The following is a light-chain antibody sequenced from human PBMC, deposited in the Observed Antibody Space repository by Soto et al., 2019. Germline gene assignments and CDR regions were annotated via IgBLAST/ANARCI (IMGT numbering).Light chain of an antibody. CDR1: QSVSSY. CDR3: QQRSNWHPIT. V-gene: IGKV3-11*01. Sequence: EILLTQSPATLSLSPGERATLSCRASQSVSSYLAWYQQKPGQATRLLIYDASNRATGIPARFSGSGSGTDFTLTISSLEPEDFAPYYCQQRSNWHPITFGQGTRLEIK. CDR2: DAS. J-gene: IGKJ5*01.